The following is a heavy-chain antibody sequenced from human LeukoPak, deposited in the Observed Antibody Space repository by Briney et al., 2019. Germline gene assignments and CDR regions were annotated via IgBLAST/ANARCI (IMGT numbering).Heavy chain of an antibody. CDR2: IKSKTDGGKT. Sequence: GGSLRLSCAASGFSFTNAWMSWVRQAPGKGLEWVGRIKSKTDGGKTDYAAPVKGRFAISRDESKNTLYLQMNSLKTEDTAVYYCTWLWAGANCHWGQGTLVTVSS. D-gene: IGHD4/OR15-4a*01. CDR1: GFSFTNAW. CDR3: TWLWAGANCH. V-gene: IGHV3-15*01. J-gene: IGHJ4*02.